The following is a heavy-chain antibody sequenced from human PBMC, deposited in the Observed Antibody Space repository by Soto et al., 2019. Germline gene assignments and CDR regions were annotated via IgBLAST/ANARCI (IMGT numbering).Heavy chain of an antibody. J-gene: IGHJ4*02. CDR1: GYTFTNYG. D-gene: IGHD2-8*01. CDR3: ARVNFGVPFDS. CDR2: FNPKNGNT. V-gene: IGHV1-18*01. Sequence: GASVKVSCKASGYTFTNYGINWLRQARGQGIEWMGWFNPKNGNTNYAQTFEGRLTLTTDTSTSTAFMELSNLRSDDTAFYYCARVNFGVPFDSWGQGTLVTVSS.